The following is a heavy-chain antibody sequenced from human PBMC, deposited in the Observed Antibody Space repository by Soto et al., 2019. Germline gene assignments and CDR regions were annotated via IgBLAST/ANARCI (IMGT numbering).Heavy chain of an antibody. CDR2: INPSGGST. CDR3: ARTDDILAGQGDFQH. J-gene: IGHJ1*01. V-gene: IGHV1-46*03. D-gene: IGHD3-9*01. CDR1: GYTFTSYY. Sequence: ASVKVSCKASGYTFTSYYMHWVRQAPGQGLEWMGIINPSGGSTSYAQKFQGRVTMTRDTSTSTVYMELSSLRSEDTSLYYCARTDDILAGQGDFQHWGQGTLVTVSS.